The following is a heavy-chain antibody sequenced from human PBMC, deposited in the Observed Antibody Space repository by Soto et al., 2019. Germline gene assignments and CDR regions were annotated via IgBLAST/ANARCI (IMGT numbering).Heavy chain of an antibody. CDR1: GGSVISGSYY. CDR3: ATFYYDFWSGNTFDY. J-gene: IGHJ4*02. Sequence: LSLTCTVSGGSVISGSYYWSWIRQPPGKGLEWIGYIYYSGSTNYNPSLKSRVTISVDTSKNQFSLKLSSVTAADTAVYYCATFYYDFWSGNTFDYWGQGTLVTVSS. D-gene: IGHD3-3*01. CDR2: IYYSGST. V-gene: IGHV4-61*01.